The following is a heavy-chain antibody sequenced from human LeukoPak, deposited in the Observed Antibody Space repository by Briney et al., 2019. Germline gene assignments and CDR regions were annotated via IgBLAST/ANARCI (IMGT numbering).Heavy chain of an antibody. V-gene: IGHV4-59*12. J-gene: IGHJ3*02. CDR1: GGSISSYY. D-gene: IGHD5-18*01. CDR3: VSNRIQLWLRFRAFDI. Sequence: SETLSLTCTVSGGSISSYYWSWIRQPPGKGLEWIGYIYYSYSGSTTYNPSLKSRVLISVDTSKNQFSLKLSSVTAADTAVYYCVSNRIQLWLRFRAFDIWGQGTMVTVSS. CDR2: IYYSYSGST.